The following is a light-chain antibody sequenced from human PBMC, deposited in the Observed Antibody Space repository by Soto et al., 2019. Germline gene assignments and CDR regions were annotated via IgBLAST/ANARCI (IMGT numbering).Light chain of an antibody. V-gene: IGLV2-14*03. J-gene: IGLJ1*01. Sequence: QSALTQPASVSGSPGQSITISCTGTSSDVGGFNYVYWYQQHPGKAPKLMIYDVTNRPKGVSYRVSGSKSGNTASLTISGLQAEDEADYYCNSYTSSSTDVFGAGTKLTVL. CDR1: SSDVGGFNY. CDR3: NSYTSSSTDV. CDR2: DVT.